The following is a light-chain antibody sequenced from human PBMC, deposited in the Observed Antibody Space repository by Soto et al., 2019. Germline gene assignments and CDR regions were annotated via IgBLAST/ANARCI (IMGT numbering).Light chain of an antibody. J-gene: IGLJ2*01. V-gene: IGLV2-14*01. CDR2: EVS. Sequence: QSVLTQSASVSGSPGQSITISCTGTSSDVGGYNYVSWYQQHPGKAPKLMIYEVSNRPSGVSNRFSGSKSGNTASLTISGLQAEDEADYYCSSYRASSTPVVFGGGTKLTVL. CDR3: SSYRASSTPVV. CDR1: SSDVGGYNY.